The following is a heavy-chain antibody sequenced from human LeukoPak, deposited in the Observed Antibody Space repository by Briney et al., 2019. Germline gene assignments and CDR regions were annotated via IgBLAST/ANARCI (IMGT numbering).Heavy chain of an antibody. D-gene: IGHD5-24*01. Sequence: PGGTLRLSCAGSGFTFSDYGMNWVRQAPGKGLEWVSYISSSGSTIYYADSVKGRFTISRDNAKNSLYLQMNSLRAEDTALYYCARDYIHRDGYNYWGQGTLVTVSS. CDR3: ARDYIHRDGYNY. CDR1: GFTFSDYG. J-gene: IGHJ4*02. CDR2: ISSSGSTI. V-gene: IGHV3-48*04.